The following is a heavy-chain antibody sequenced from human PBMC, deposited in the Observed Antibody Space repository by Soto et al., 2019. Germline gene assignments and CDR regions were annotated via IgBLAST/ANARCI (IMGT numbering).Heavy chain of an antibody. Sequence: LSLTFAVYGXSFSGYYWSWIRQPPGKGLEWIGEINHSGSTNYNPSLKSRVTISVDTSKNQFSLKLSSVTAADTAVYYCARGEVVVAATRSGYFDYWGQGTLVTVSS. J-gene: IGHJ4*02. CDR2: INHSGST. V-gene: IGHV4-34*01. CDR1: GXSFSGYY. D-gene: IGHD2-15*01. CDR3: ARGEVVVAATRSGYFDY.